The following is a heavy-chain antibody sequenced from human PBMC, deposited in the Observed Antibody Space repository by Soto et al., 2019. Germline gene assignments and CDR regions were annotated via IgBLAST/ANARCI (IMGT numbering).Heavy chain of an antibody. CDR3: AREGGVSGWYWGGDY. CDR2: IAYDGSIK. J-gene: IGHJ4*02. V-gene: IGHV3-30-3*01. D-gene: IGHD6-19*01. Sequence: PAGSLRLSFAASGFTFSIYGLHWVRRAPGKGLEWAAVIAYDGSIKHYGDTVKGRFTISRDNSKNTLYLQMNSLSAEDTALYSCAREGGVSGWYWGGDYWGQGTPVTV. CDR1: GFTFSIYG.